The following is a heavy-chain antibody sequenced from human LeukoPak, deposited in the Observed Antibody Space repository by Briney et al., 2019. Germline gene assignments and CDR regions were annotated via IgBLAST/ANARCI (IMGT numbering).Heavy chain of an antibody. J-gene: IGHJ5*02. CDR3: ARGDAFWSASYRYWFDP. V-gene: IGHV1-2*02. CDR2: INPNNGGT. Sequence: ASVKVSCKASGNTLTAYHMHWVRQAPGKGLEWMGWINPNNGGTKYAQEFEGRVTMTRDTSISTAYMEVSRLRSDDTAVYYCARGDAFWSASYRYWFDPWGLGTLVTVSS. CDR1: GNTLTAYH. D-gene: IGHD3-3*01.